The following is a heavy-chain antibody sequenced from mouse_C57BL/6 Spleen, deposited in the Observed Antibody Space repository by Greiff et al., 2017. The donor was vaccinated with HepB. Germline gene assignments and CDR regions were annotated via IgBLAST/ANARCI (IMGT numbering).Heavy chain of an antibody. J-gene: IGHJ4*01. CDR2: IWRGGST. CDR3: AKSGDYDVGYAMDY. Sequence: VQLQQSGPGLVQHSQSLSITCTVSGFSLTSYGVHWVRQSPGKGLEWLGVIWRGGSTDYNAAFMSRLSITKDNSKSQVFFKMNSLQADDTAIYYCAKSGDYDVGYAMDYWGQGTSVTVSS. D-gene: IGHD2-4*01. V-gene: IGHV2-5*01. CDR1: GFSLTSYG.